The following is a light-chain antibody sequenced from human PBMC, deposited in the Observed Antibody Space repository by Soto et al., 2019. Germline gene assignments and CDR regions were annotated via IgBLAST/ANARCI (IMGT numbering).Light chain of an antibody. CDR3: CSYAGASPWV. CDR1: SSGVGNYSL. J-gene: IGLJ3*02. Sequence: QSALTQPASVSGSPGQSITISCTGASSGVGNYSLVSWYQQHPGKAAKLMTYEDSKRPSGVSSRFSDSTSGDTASLTISGLQADDEADYYSCSYAGASPWVFGGGTKVTVL. V-gene: IGLV2-23*01. CDR2: EDS.